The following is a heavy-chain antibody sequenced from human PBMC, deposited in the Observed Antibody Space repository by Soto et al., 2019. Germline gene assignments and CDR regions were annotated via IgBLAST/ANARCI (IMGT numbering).Heavy chain of an antibody. J-gene: IGHJ4*02. Sequence: PSETLSLTCTVSGGSISSGGYYWSWIRQPPGKGLEWIGYIYYSGGTNYNPSLKSRVTISVDTSKNQFSLKLNSMTAADTAVYYCARHNYGSGSTYFDYWGQGTLVTVSS. CDR2: IYYSGGT. V-gene: IGHV4-61*08. CDR3: ARHNYGSGSTYFDY. CDR1: GGSISSGGYY. D-gene: IGHD3-10*01.